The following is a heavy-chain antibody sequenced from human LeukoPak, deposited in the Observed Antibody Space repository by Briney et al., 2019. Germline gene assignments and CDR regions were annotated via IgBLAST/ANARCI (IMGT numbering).Heavy chain of an antibody. V-gene: IGHV3-15*01. CDR2: IKSKTDGGTT. CDR3: TTGVVMSYFDY. J-gene: IGHJ4*02. Sequence: GGSLRLSCAASGFTFSNDWMSWVRQAPGKGLEWVGSIKSKTDGGTTDYAAPVKGRFTILRDDSKNTLYLQMNSLKTEDPAVSYCTTGVVMSYFDYWGEGTLVTVSS. CDR1: GFTFSNDW. D-gene: IGHD3-3*01.